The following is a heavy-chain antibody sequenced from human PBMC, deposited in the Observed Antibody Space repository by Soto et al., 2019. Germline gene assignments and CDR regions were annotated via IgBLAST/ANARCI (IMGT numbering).Heavy chain of an antibody. CDR2: IYYSGST. Sequence: SETLSLTCTVSGGSISSYYWSWIRQPPGKGLEWIGYIYYSGSTNYNPSLKSRVTISVDTSKNQFSLKLSSVTAADTAVYYCAGLIAVAGLGWFDPWGQGTLVTVSS. CDR3: AGLIAVAGLGWFDP. CDR1: GGSISSYY. V-gene: IGHV4-59*01. J-gene: IGHJ5*02. D-gene: IGHD6-19*01.